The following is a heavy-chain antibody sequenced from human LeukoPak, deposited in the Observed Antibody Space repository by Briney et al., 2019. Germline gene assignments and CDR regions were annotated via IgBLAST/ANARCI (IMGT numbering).Heavy chain of an antibody. Sequence: GGSLRLSCAASGFTFSSYGMHWVRQAPGKGLEWVAVISYDGSNKYYADSVKGRFTISRDNSKNTLYLQMNSLRAEDTAVYYCAKDLDYDSSGYIEAFDYWGQGTLVTVSS. CDR2: ISYDGSNK. J-gene: IGHJ4*02. V-gene: IGHV3-30*18. D-gene: IGHD3-22*01. CDR3: AKDLDYDSSGYIEAFDY. CDR1: GFTFSSYG.